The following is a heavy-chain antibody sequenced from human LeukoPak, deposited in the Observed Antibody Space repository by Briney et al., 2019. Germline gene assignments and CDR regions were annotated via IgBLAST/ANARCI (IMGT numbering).Heavy chain of an antibody. D-gene: IGHD3-10*01. CDR2: ITANGART. CDR1: GFTFSSNA. V-gene: IGHV3-23*01. CDR3: AKDAVAPGSGGDYFDY. J-gene: IGHJ4*02. Sequence: GGSLRLSCAASGFTFSSNAMSWVRQAPGKGLEWVSVITANGARTYYADSVKGRFTISRDNSKNTLSLQMNSLRADDTAVCYYAKDAVAPGSGGDYFDYWGQGTLVTVSS.